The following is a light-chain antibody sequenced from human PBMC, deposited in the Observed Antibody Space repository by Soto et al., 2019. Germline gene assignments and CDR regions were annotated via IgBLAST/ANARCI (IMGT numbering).Light chain of an antibody. V-gene: IGKV1-39*01. CDR2: AAP. Sequence: DIQMTQSPSSLSASVGDRVTITCRASQSISSYLNWYQQKPGKAPKLLIYAAPSLQSGVPSRFSGSGSGTDFSLTISRLEPEDFAVYYCQQYGVSPRTFGQGTKVDIK. J-gene: IGKJ1*01. CDR3: QQYGVSPRT. CDR1: QSISSY.